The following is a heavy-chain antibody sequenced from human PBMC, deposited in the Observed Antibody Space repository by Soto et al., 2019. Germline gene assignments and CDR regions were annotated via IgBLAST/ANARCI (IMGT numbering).Heavy chain of an antibody. CDR3: ARGGDVKYYHGMDV. J-gene: IGHJ6*02. Sequence: QVQLVQSGGEVKKPGASVKLSCTASGYTFTSYGISWVRQAPGQGLEWMGWISAYKGKTNYAKNVQGRVTMTTVTSTRTSYMVLRSLRSVDTAVYYFARGGDVKYYHGMDVWGQGTTVTVSS. V-gene: IGHV1-18*01. D-gene: IGHD5-12*01. CDR2: ISAYKGKT. CDR1: GYTFTSYG.